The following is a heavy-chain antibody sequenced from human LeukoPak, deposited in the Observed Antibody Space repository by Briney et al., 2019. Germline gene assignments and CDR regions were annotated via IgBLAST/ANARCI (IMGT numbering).Heavy chain of an antibody. CDR3: ARSLGSGWYDFDY. CDR1: GGTFSSYA. V-gene: IGHV1-69*05. D-gene: IGHD6-19*01. J-gene: IGHJ4*02. CDR2: IIPIFGTA. Sequence: ASVKVSCKASGGTFSSYAISWVRQAPGQGLEWMGGIIPIFGTANYAQKFQGRVTITTDESTSTAYMELSSLRSEDTAVYYCARSLGSGWYDFDYWGQGTLVTVSS.